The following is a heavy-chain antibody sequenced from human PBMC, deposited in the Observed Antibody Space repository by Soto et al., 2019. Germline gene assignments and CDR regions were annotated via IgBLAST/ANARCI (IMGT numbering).Heavy chain of an antibody. J-gene: IGHJ4*02. CDR1: GFTFSSYW. V-gene: IGHV3-74*01. D-gene: IGHD1-26*01. Sequence: GGSLRLSCAASGFTFSSYWMHCVRQAPGKGLVWVSRINSDGSSTSYADSVKGRFTISRDNAKNTLYLQMNSMRAEDTAVYYCARVNSGSYYFHFDYWGQGTLVTVSS. CDR2: INSDGSST. CDR3: ARVNSGSYYFHFDY.